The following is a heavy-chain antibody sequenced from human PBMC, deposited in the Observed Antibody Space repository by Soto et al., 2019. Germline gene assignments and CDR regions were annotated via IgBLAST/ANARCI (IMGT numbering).Heavy chain of an antibody. CDR2: IWYDGSNK. D-gene: IGHD3-9*01. Sequence: GGSLRLSCAASGFTFSSYGMHWVRQAPGKGLEWVAVIWYDGSNKYYADSVKGRFTISRDNSKNTLYLQMNSLRAEDTAVYYCARDSGFDPPSHFDYWGQGTLVTVS. CDR3: ARDSGFDPPSHFDY. V-gene: IGHV3-33*01. CDR1: GFTFSSYG. J-gene: IGHJ4*02.